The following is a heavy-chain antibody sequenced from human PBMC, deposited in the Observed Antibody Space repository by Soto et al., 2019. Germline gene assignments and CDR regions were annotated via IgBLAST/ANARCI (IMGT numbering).Heavy chain of an antibody. V-gene: IGHV1-3*01. CDR1: GYTFTNYA. CDR3: AKDGPYDTTLGAFDI. D-gene: IGHD3-22*01. Sequence: GASVKVSCKASGYTFTNYAIHWVRQAPGQRLEWMGWINAGNANTKYSQKFQDRVTITGDTSASTTYMDLNSLRAEDTAVYYCAKDGPYDTTLGAFDIWGQGTMVTVSS. J-gene: IGHJ3*02. CDR2: INAGNANT.